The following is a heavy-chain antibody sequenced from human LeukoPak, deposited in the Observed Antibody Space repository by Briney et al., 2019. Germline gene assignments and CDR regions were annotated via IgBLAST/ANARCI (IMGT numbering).Heavy chain of an antibody. Sequence: GRSLRLSCEASGFTFIGYGMHWVRQAPGKGLEWVAGISYDGSNQYYTDSVKGRFTISRDNSKNTLYLQMNSLRPEDTAVYYCAKPRGGDSWAFDFWGQGTVVTVSS. V-gene: IGHV3-30*18. CDR2: ISYDGSNQ. J-gene: IGHJ3*01. CDR3: AKPRGGDSWAFDF. D-gene: IGHD2-21*02. CDR1: GFTFIGYG.